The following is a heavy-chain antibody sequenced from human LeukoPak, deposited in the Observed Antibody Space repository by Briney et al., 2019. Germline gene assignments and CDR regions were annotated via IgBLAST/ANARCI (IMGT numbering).Heavy chain of an antibody. J-gene: IGHJ4*02. CDR1: GYTFTGYY. CDR2: INPNSGGT. V-gene: IGHV1-2*02. D-gene: IGHD6-19*01. Sequence: VASVKVSCKASGYTFTGYYMHWVRQAPGQGLEWMGWINPNSGGTNYAQKFQGRGTMTRGTSISTAYMELSRLRSDDTAVYYCAREGYSSGWYSVDYWGQGTLVTVSS. CDR3: AREGYSSGWYSVDY.